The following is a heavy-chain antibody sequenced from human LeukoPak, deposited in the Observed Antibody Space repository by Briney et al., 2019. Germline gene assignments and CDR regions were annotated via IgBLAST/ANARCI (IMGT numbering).Heavy chain of an antibody. CDR3: AREAYDSSAYYFDY. V-gene: IGHV3-30-3*01. CDR1: GFTFSSYS. D-gene: IGHD3-22*01. Sequence: TGGSLRLSCAASGFTFSSYSMNWVRQAPGKGLEWVALISYDGINKYYADSVKGRFTISRDNSKNTLYLLMHSLRPEDTAVYYCAREAYDSSAYYFDYWGQGALVTVSS. J-gene: IGHJ4*02. CDR2: ISYDGINK.